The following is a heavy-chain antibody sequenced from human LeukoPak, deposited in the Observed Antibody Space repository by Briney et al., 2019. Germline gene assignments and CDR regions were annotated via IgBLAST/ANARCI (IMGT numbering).Heavy chain of an antibody. CDR3: VREDAHTYYFDF. Sequence: ASVQGSCKTSGYTFTSYHMHWVGQAPGQGGEWVAIIKSTGDTTVYAQKFQGRVTVTRDTSTSTVYMDLSSLSSEDTAVYYCVREDAHTYYFDFWGPGTLVTVFS. CDR2: IKSTGDTT. J-gene: IGHJ4*02. V-gene: IGHV1-46*01. D-gene: IGHD2-2*01. CDR1: GYTFTSYH.